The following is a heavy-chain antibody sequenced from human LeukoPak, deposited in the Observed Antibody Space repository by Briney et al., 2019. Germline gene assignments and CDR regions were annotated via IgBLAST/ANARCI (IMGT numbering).Heavy chain of an antibody. CDR2: INSINAV. J-gene: IGHJ4*02. CDR3: ARVSARGYDY. V-gene: IGHV3-48*01. CDR1: GFTFDTYI. D-gene: IGHD5-18*01. Sequence: GGSLRLSCAASGFTFDTYIMTWVRQAPGKGLEWISYINSINAVYYTDSVQGRFNISRDNAKNSLYLQMNSLRVEDTAMYYCARVSARGYDYWGRGTLVTVSS.